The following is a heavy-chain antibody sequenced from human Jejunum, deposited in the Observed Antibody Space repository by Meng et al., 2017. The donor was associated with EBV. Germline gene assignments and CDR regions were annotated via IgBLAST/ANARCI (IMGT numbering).Heavy chain of an antibody. Sequence: QLQLQESGPGLVMPPRPLSLPCTVSGDSITGSDYYWGWIRQPPGKGLNWVGTIYYSGSTYYNPSLKSRVTISLDTSKSQFSLKLTSVTAADTALYYCARGAYFSSSWYYFDYWGQGTLVTVSS. CDR3: ARGAYFSSSWYYFDY. J-gene: IGHJ4*02. CDR1: GDSITGSDYY. D-gene: IGHD6-13*01. CDR2: IYYSGST. V-gene: IGHV4-39*07.